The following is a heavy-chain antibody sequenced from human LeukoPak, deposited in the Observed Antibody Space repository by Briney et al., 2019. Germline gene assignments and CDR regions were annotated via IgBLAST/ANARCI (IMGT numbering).Heavy chain of an antibody. Sequence: PGGSLRLSCAASEITLSNYWIHWVRQAPGKGLVWVSRISYDGHNTNYADSVKGRFAISRDNAKNSLYLQMNSLRAEDTAVYYCARDKFDIVVVTAIYYYYYMDVWGKGTTVTVSS. CDR1: EITLSNYW. D-gene: IGHD2-21*02. V-gene: IGHV3-74*01. CDR2: ISYDGHNT. J-gene: IGHJ6*03. CDR3: ARDKFDIVVVTAIYYYYYMDV.